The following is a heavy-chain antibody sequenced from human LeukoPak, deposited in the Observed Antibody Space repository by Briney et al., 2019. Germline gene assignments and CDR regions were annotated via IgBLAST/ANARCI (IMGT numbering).Heavy chain of an antibody. Sequence: SETLSLTCTVSGGSISSYYWSWIRQPPGKGLEWIGYIYYSGSTNYNPSLKSRVTISVDTSKNQFSLKLSSVTAADTAVYYCARFDGYNANYFDYWGQGTLVTVFS. CDR1: GGSISSYY. V-gene: IGHV4-59*01. CDR2: IYYSGST. J-gene: IGHJ4*02. CDR3: ARFDGYNANYFDY. D-gene: IGHD5-24*01.